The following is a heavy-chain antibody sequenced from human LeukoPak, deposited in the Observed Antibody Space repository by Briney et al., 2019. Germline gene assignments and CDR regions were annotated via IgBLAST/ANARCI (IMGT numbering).Heavy chain of an antibody. V-gene: IGHV3-30-3*01. D-gene: IGHD3-3*01. CDR3: ARDENDFWSGYPDY. J-gene: IGHJ4*02. CDR1: GFTFNYYA. Sequence: GGSLRLSCTASGFTFNYYAMHWVRQAPGKGLESVAVISYDGAKEYCAGSVKGRFTISRDNSKNALYLQMNSLRGDDSAVYYCARDENDFWSGYPDYWGQGTLVTASP. CDR2: ISYDGAKE.